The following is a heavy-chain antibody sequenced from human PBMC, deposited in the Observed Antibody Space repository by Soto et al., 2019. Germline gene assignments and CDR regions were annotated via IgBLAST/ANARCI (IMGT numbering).Heavy chain of an antibody. V-gene: IGHV3-23*01. J-gene: IGHJ4*02. CDR1: GFTFSSYA. CDR2: ISGSGGST. Sequence: GGSLRLSCAASGFTFSSYAMSWVRQAPGKGLEWVSAISGSGGSTYYADSVKGRFTISRDNSKNTLYLQMNSLRAEDTAVYYCANRATIFGVADTYYFDYWGQGTLVTVSS. D-gene: IGHD3-3*01. CDR3: ANRATIFGVADTYYFDY.